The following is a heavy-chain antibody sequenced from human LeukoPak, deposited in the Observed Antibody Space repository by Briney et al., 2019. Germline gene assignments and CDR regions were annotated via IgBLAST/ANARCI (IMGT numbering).Heavy chain of an antibody. J-gene: IGHJ4*02. D-gene: IGHD4-11*01. CDR1: GFTFSSYE. V-gene: IGHV3-48*03. Sequence: PGGSLRLSCAASGFTFSSYEMNWVRQAPGKGLGWVSYISSSGRTIYYADSVQGRFTISRDNAKNSLYLQMNSLRAEDTAVYYCAVNYDLDYWGQGTLVTVSS. CDR3: AVNYDLDY. CDR2: ISSSGRTI.